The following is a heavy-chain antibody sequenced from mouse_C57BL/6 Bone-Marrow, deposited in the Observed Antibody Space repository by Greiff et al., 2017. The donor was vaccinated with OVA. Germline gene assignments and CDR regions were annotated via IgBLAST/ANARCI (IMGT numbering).Heavy chain of an antibody. CDR2: INPSTGGT. J-gene: IGHJ2*01. Sequence: EVQLQQSGPELVKPGASVKISCKASGYSFTGYYMNWVKQSPEKSLEWIGEINPSTGGTTYKQKFKAKATLTVDESSSTAYMQLKILTSEDSAVYYCAITTVVALDYWGQGTTLTVSS. D-gene: IGHD1-1*01. V-gene: IGHV1-42*01. CDR3: AITTVVALDY. CDR1: GYSFTGYY.